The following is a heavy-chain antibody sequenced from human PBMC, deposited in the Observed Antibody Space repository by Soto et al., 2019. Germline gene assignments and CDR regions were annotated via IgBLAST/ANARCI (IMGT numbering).Heavy chain of an antibody. V-gene: IGHV4-59*12. CDR3: ARGERQQQRDS. J-gene: IGHJ4*02. Sequence: PSETLSLTCTVSGGSISSYYWTWIRQPPGKGLEWIGYIYYSGSTNYNPSLKSRVTISVDTSKNQFSLKLSSVTAADTAVYFCARGERQQQRDSWGQGTLVTVSS. D-gene: IGHD6-13*01. CDR1: GGSISSYY. CDR2: IYYSGST.